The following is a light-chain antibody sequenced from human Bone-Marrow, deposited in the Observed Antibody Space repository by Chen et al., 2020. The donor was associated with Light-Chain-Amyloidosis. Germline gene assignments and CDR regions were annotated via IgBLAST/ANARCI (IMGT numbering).Light chain of an antibody. CDR3: SSYTITNTLV. CDR2: EVT. CDR1: SSDVGGDNH. J-gene: IGLJ1*01. Sequence: QSALTQPASASGSPGQSMTISGTGTSSDVGGDNHVSWYQQHPDKAPKLMIYEVTNRPSWVPDRFSGSKSDNTASLTISGLQTEDEADYFCSSYTITNTLVFGSGTRVTVL. V-gene: IGLV2-14*01.